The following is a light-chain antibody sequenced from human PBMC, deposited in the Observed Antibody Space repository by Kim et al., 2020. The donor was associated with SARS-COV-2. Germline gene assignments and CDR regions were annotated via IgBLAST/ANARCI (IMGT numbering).Light chain of an antibody. CDR3: QAWDSSTVV. J-gene: IGLJ2*01. CDR1: KLGDTY. Sequence: SVSPGQTASITCSGDKLGDTYASWYQQKPGQSPVLVIYQDSKRPSGIPERFSGSNSGNTATLTISGTQAMDEADYYCQAWDSSTVVFGGGTQLTVL. CDR2: QDS. V-gene: IGLV3-1*01.